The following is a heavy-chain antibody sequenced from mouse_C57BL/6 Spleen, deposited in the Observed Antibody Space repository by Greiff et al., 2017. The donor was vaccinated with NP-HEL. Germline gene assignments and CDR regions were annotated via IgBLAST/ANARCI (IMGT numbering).Heavy chain of an antibody. Sequence: EVHLVESGPELVKPGASVKISCKASGYSFTDYNMNWVKQSNGKSLEWIGVINPNYGTTSYNQKFKGKATLTVDQSSSTAYMQLNSLTSEDSAVYYCARRIITTVEDYAMDYWGQGTSVTVSS. D-gene: IGHD1-1*01. J-gene: IGHJ4*01. CDR2: INPNYGTT. CDR3: ARRIITTVEDYAMDY. CDR1: GYSFTDYN. V-gene: IGHV1-39*01.